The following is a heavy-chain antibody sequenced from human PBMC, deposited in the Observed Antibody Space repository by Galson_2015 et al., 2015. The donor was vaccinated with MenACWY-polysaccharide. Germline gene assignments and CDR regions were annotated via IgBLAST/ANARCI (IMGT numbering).Heavy chain of an antibody. D-gene: IGHD6-19*01. CDR3: ARGGRRGVWYEGDY. J-gene: IGHJ4*02. V-gene: IGHV1-8*01. Sequence: SVKVSCKGSGYTFTTIAINWVRQAPGQGLEWMAWMSPTSGNTGSAQKFQGRDTMTWNTSISTAYMELSSLRSEDAAVYYYARGGRRGVWYEGDYWGQGTLVTVSS. CDR2: MSPTSGNT. CDR1: GYTFTTIA.